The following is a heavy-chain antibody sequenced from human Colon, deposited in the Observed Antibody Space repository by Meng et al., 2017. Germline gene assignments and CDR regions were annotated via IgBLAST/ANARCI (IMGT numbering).Heavy chain of an antibody. CDR3: ARDHWGSGYY. D-gene: IGHD7-27*01. V-gene: IGHV3-74*01. Sequence: GESLKISCVASGFTFSGYWMLWVRQAPGKGLVWVSRINVDGTITDYADSVKGRFTISRDNTKNTVYLQMNSLRAEDTAVYYCARDHWGSGYYWGQGTLVTVSS. CDR1: GFTFSGYW. J-gene: IGHJ4*02. CDR2: INVDGTIT.